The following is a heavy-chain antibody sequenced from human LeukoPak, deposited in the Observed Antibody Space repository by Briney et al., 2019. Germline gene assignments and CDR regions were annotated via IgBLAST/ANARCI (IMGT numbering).Heavy chain of an antibody. J-gene: IGHJ5*02. D-gene: IGHD3-22*01. CDR1: GFTFSSYA. CDR3: ARVAMIVVVIGWFDP. V-gene: IGHV3-30-3*01. CDR2: ISYDGSNK. Sequence: GSLRLSCAASGFTFSSYAMHWVRQAPGKGLEWVAVISYDGSNKYYADSVKGRFTISRDNSKNTLYLQMNSLRAEDTAVYYCARVAMIVVVIGWFDPWGQGTLVTVSS.